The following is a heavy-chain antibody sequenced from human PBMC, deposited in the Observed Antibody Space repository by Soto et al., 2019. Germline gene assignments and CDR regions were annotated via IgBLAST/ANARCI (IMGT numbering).Heavy chain of an antibody. CDR3: ERGESVAVAVNYYYGMEV. CDR2: INPSGGST. J-gene: IGHJ6*02. D-gene: IGHD6-19*01. CDR1: GYTFTSYY. Sequence: ASVKVSCKSSGYTFTSYYMHLVRQAPGQGLEWMGIINPSGGSTSYAQKFQGRVTMTRGTSTSTVYMELSSLRSEDTAVYYCERGESVAVAVNYYYGMEVWGQGTTVPVPS. V-gene: IGHV1-46*01.